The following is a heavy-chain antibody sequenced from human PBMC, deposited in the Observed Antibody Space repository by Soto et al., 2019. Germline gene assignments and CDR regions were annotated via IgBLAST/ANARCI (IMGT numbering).Heavy chain of an antibody. CDR1: GGSIISGAHS. Sequence: LSLTCGVSGGSIISGAHSWSWIRQSPGKGLEFIGYIYHTGGTYYTPSLKSRVTISVDRSKNQFSLKLTSMSAADTAVYYCARRRAGSGPLGLFDPWGQGIQVTVSS. CDR3: ARRRAGSGPLGLFDP. J-gene: IGHJ5*02. CDR2: IYHTGGT. V-gene: IGHV4-30-2*06. D-gene: IGHD2-15*01.